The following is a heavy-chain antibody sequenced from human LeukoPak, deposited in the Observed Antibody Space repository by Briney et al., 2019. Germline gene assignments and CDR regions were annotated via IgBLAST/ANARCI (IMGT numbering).Heavy chain of an antibody. Sequence: VASVKVSCKASGYTFTSYGISWVRQAPGQGLEWMGWINPNSGGTNYAQKFQGRVTMTRDTSISTAYMELSRLRSDDTAVYYCASGYGSTSCYDYWGQGTLVTVSS. CDR1: GYTFTSYG. CDR2: INPNSGGT. CDR3: ASGYGSTSCYDY. V-gene: IGHV1-2*02. J-gene: IGHJ4*02. D-gene: IGHD2-2*01.